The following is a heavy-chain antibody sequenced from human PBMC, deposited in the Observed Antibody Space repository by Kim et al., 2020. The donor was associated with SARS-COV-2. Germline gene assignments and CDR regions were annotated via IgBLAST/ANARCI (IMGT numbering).Heavy chain of an antibody. CDR3: ARAPEADALPYYYYGMDV. V-gene: IGHV3-11*06. Sequence: KGRFTISREDAKNSQYLQMNSLRAEDTAVYYCARAPEADALPYYYYGMDVWGQGTTVTVSS. J-gene: IGHJ6*02.